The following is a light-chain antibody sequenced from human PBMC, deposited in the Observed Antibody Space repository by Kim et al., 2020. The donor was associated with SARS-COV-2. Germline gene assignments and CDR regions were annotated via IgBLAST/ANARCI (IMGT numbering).Light chain of an antibody. CDR2: GAS. J-gene: IGKJ4*01. V-gene: IGKV3-20*01. CDR1: QSVSSSY. CDR3: KQYGSSPLA. Sequence: IVLTQSPGTLSLSPGERATLSCRASQSVSSSYLAWYQQKPGQAPRLLIYGASSRGTGIPDRFSGSGSGTDFTLTISRLEPEDFAVYYCKQYGSSPLAFGGGTKVDIK.